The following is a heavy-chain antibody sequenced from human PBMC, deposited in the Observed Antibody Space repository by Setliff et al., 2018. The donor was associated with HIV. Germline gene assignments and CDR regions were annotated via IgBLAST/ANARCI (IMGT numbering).Heavy chain of an antibody. CDR3: ARDQTPLDAFDI. CDR1: GYTFTGHY. D-gene: IGHD2-15*01. J-gene: IGHJ3*02. CDR2: INPNTGGT. Sequence: ASVKVSCKSSGYTFTGHYIHWVRQAPGQGLEWMGWINPNTGGTNYAQRFQGRVTMTRDTSISTAYMELRRLRSDDTAMYYCARDQTPLDAFDIWGQGTMVTVSS. V-gene: IGHV1-2*02.